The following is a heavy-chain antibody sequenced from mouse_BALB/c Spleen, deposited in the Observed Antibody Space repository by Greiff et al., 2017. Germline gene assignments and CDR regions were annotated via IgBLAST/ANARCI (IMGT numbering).Heavy chain of an antibody. V-gene: IGHV5-17*02. D-gene: IGHD2-1*01. CDR2: ISSGSSTI. CDR3: ARFLIYYGNYNAMDY. J-gene: IGHJ4*01. CDR1: GFTFSSFG. Sequence: EVQGVESGGGLVQPGGSRKLSCAASGFTFSSFGMHWVRQAPEKGLEWVAYISSGSSTIYYADTVKGRFTISRDNPKNTLFLQMTSLRSEDTAMYYCARFLIYYGNYNAMDYWGQGTSVTVSS.